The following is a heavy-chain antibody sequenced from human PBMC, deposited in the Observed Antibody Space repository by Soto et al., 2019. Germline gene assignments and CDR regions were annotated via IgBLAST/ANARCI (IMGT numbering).Heavy chain of an antibody. J-gene: IGHJ4*02. CDR3: ARDNYLVGGTYYFDY. CDR2: IIPILATP. V-gene: IGHV1-69*13. D-gene: IGHD1-26*01. Sequence: SVKVSCKASGGAFINYAISWLRQAPGQGLEWMGGIIPILATPKYAQKFQGRVTITADESTSTAYMEVSSLRSEDTAVYYCARDNYLVGGTYYFDYWGQGTMVTVYS. CDR1: GGAFINYA.